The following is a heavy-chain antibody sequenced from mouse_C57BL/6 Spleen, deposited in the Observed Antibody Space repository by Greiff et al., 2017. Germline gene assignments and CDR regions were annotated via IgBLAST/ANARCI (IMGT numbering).Heavy chain of an antibody. J-gene: IGHJ4*01. Sequence: QVQLQQSGAELVRPGASVTLSCKASGYTFTDYEMHWVKQTPVHGLEWIGAIDPETGGTAYNQKFKGKAILTADKSSSTAYMDLRSLTSEDSAVYYCTRWTDYDAMDYWGQGTSVTVSS. CDR2: IDPETGGT. CDR1: GYTFTDYE. V-gene: IGHV1-15*01. CDR3: TRWTDYDAMDY.